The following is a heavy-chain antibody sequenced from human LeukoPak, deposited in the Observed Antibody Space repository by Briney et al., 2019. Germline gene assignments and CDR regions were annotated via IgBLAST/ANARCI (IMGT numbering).Heavy chain of an antibody. D-gene: IGHD3-3*01. V-gene: IGHV1-2*02. CDR1: GYTFTGYY. Sequence: ASAKVSCKASGYTFTGYYMHWVRQAPGQGLEWMGWINPNSGGTNYAQKFQGRVTMTRDTSISTAYMELSRLRSDDTAVYYCARVGYDFWSAYSGVPRQNWFDPWGQGTLVTVSS. J-gene: IGHJ5*02. CDR2: INPNSGGT. CDR3: ARVGYDFWSAYSGVPRQNWFDP.